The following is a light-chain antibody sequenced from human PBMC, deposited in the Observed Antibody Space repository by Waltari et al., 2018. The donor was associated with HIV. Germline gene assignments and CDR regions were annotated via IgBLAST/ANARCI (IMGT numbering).Light chain of an antibody. CDR3: QQRATWPLT. CDR2: EAT. CDR1: QSISSY. V-gene: IGKV3-11*01. Sequence: EIVLTQSPATLSLSPGDGATLSCRASQSISSYLGWYQQKPGQAPRLLIYEATNRATGIPARFSGRGSGTDFTLTISSLDPEDFAVYYCQQRATWPLTFGQGTRLEIK. J-gene: IGKJ5*01.